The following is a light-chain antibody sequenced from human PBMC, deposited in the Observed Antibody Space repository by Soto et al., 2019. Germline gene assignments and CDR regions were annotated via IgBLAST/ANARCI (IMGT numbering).Light chain of an antibody. J-gene: IGKJ5*01. CDR1: QSVNSN. CDR2: GAS. CDR3: QQYGNSPIT. Sequence: EVVMTQSPATLSVSPGERATLSCRASQSVNSNLAWYQQKPGQAPRLLIYGASNRATGIPDRFSGSGSGTDFTLTITRLEPEDFAMYYCQQYGNSPITFGQGTRLEIK. V-gene: IGKV3-20*01.